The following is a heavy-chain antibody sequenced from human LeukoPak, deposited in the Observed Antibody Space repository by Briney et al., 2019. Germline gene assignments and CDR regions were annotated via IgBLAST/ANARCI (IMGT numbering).Heavy chain of an antibody. CDR1: GFSLSDCS. J-gene: IGHJ4*02. D-gene: IGHD2-15*01. CDR3: ARNPYCSGGSCLCFDY. V-gene: IGHV3-7*01. Sequence: GGSLRLSCAASGFSLSDCSMSWVRQAPGKGLEWVANINQAGGEKYYVDSVKGRFAISRDNAKNSLYLQINSLRAEDTAVYYCARNPYCSGGSCLCFDYWGQGTLVTVSS. CDR2: INQAGGEK.